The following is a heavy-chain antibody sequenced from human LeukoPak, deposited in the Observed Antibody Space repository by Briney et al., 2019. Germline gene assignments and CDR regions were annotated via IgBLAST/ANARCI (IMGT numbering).Heavy chain of an antibody. CDR2: IYHSGST. J-gene: IGHJ5*02. CDR1: GGSISSSNW. Sequence: SGTLSLTCAVSGGSISSSNWWSWVRQPPGKGLEWIGEIYHSGSTNYNPSLKSRVTISVDTSKNQFSLKLSSVTAADTAVYYCASLGYCSGGNCYSNWFDPWGQGTLVTVSS. CDR3: ASLGYCSGGNCYSNWFDP. V-gene: IGHV4-4*02. D-gene: IGHD2-15*01.